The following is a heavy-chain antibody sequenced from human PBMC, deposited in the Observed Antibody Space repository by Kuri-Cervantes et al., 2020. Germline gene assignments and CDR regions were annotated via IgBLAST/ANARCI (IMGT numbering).Heavy chain of an antibody. CDR2: ISGSGGST. CDR1: GFTFSNYA. J-gene: IGHJ4*02. CDR3: ATQRRGTTT. V-gene: IGHV3-23*01. Sequence: ETLSLTCAASGFTFSNYAMSWVRQAPGKGLEWVSAISGSGGSTYYADSVKGRFTISRDNSKNTLYLQMNSLRAEDTAVYYCATQRRGTTTWGQGTLVTVSS. D-gene: IGHD1-1*01.